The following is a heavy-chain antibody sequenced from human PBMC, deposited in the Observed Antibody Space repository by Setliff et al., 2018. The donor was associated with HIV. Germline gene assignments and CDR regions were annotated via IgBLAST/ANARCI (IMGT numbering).Heavy chain of an antibody. Sequence: SETLSLTCTVSGGSISSSSYYWGWIRHHPGKGLEWIGYIYYGGERYYNPSLKGRVSLSMDTSKNQFSLKLSSVTVADTAMYYCARADYDTRGVAEYFHRWGQGTQVTVSS. CDR2: IYYGGER. J-gene: IGHJ1*01. CDR1: GGSISSSSYY. D-gene: IGHD3-22*01. V-gene: IGHV4-31*03. CDR3: ARADYDTRGVAEYFHR.